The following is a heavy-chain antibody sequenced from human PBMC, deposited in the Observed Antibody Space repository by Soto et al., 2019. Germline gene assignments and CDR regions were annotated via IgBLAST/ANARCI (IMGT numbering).Heavy chain of an antibody. CDR3: ARVAPELYGSGSDPSAHFDF. Sequence: QVQLQESGPGLVKPSQTLSLTCTVSGGSISSGGDYWSWIRHYPGKGLEWIGHIYYSGSTFYNPSRKCRLVISVDTSKNQFSLKPSSVTAADTAVYYCARVAPELYGSGSDPSAHFDFWGQGTLVTVSS. J-gene: IGHJ4*02. CDR2: IYYSGST. CDR1: GGSISSGGDY. D-gene: IGHD3-10*01. V-gene: IGHV4-31*03.